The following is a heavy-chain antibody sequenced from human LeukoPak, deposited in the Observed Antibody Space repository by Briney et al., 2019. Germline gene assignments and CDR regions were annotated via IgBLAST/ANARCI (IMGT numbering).Heavy chain of an antibody. J-gene: IGHJ4*02. CDR2: IYYSGST. V-gene: IGHV4-59*01. Sequence: PSETLSLTCTVSSGSISSYYWSWIRQPPGKGLEWIGYIYYSGSTNYNPSLKSRVTISVDTPKNQFSLKLSSVTAADTAVYYCARDIPLPYSSGVGFDYWGQGTLVTVSS. D-gene: IGHD6-19*01. CDR1: SGSISSYY. CDR3: ARDIPLPYSSGVGFDY.